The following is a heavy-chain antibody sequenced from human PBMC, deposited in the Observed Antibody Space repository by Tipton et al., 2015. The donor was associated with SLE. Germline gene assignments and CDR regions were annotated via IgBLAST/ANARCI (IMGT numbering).Heavy chain of an antibody. J-gene: IGHJ4*02. CDR3: ARERRESYFDA. Sequence: GLVKPSETLSLTCTVSGGSISTITYYWGWIRQIPGKGLEWIGSIYYSGTASYNPSLRSRVTLSIDTSKNQFSLSLTSVTAADTATYYCARERRESYFDAWGQGTLATVSP. V-gene: IGHV4-39*07. CDR2: IYYSGTA. CDR1: GGSISTITYY.